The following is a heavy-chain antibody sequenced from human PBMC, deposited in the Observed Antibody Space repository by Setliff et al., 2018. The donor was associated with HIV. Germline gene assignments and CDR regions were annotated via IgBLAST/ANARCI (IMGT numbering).Heavy chain of an antibody. CDR2: IIPVFGTT. J-gene: IGHJ4*02. CDR3: ARGGVYYYDSSGWSMDY. CDR1: GGTSSSYA. D-gene: IGHD3-22*01. V-gene: IGHV1-69*13. Sequence: GASVKVSCKASGGTSSSYAISRVRQAPGQGLDWMGGIIPVFGTTNYAQKFQGRVTITADESTSTAYMELSSLRSEDTAVYYCARGGVYYYDSSGWSMDYWGQGTLVTVSS.